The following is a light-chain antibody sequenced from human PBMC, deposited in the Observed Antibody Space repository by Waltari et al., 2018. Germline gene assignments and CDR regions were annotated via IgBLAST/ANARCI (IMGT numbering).Light chain of an antibody. J-gene: IGLJ3*02. Sequence: QSALTQPASVSGSPGQSITISCSGTNNLAPWYQQFPGKVPKLVIYATTERPSGVSNRFSGSKSGDTASLTISGLQPGDEADYYCCSYEPFNRVFGGGTKLTVL. CDR2: ATT. CDR1: NNL. CDR3: CSYEPFNRV. V-gene: IGLV2-23*01.